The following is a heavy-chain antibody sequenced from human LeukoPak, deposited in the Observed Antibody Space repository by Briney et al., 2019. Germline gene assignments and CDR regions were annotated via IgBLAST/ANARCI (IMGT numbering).Heavy chain of an antibody. Sequence: GGSLRLSCAASGFTFDDYAMHWVRQAPGKGLEWVSGISWNSGSIGYADSVKGRFTISRDNAKNSLYLQMNSLRAEDTALYYCAKDSVQWPTQGNWFDPWGQGTLVTVSS. CDR2: ISWNSGSI. CDR3: AKDSVQWPTQGNWFDP. V-gene: IGHV3-9*01. CDR1: GFTFDDYA. D-gene: IGHD6-19*01. J-gene: IGHJ5*02.